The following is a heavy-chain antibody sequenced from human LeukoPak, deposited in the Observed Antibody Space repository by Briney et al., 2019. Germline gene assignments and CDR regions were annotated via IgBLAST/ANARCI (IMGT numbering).Heavy chain of an antibody. CDR2: IFHSGST. J-gene: IGHJ4*02. V-gene: IGHV4-38-2*02. CDR1: GYSISSGYY. Sequence: SETLTLTCTVSGYSISSGYYWGWIRQPPGKGLEWIGTIFHSGSTYHNPSLKSRVTISVDTSKNQFSLELSSVTAADTAVYYCARDPGYYDTSGYPAYFDYWGQGTLVTVSS. D-gene: IGHD3-22*01. CDR3: ARDPGYYDTSGYPAYFDY.